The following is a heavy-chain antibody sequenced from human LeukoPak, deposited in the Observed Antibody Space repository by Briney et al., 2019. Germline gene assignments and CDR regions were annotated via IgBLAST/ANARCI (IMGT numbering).Heavy chain of an antibody. J-gene: IGHJ4*02. V-gene: IGHV4-61*08. CDR3: ARGVRETLLGY. CDR2: IYYSGST. Sequence: SETLSLTCTVSGGSISSGDYYWSWIRQPPGKGLEWIGYIYYSGSTNYNPSLKSRVTISVDTSKNQFSLKLSSVTAADTAVYYCARGVRETLLGYWGQGTLVTVSS. D-gene: IGHD3-10*01. CDR1: GGSISSGDYY.